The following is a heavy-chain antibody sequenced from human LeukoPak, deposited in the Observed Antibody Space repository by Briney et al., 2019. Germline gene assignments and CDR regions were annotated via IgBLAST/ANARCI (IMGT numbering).Heavy chain of an antibody. CDR2: IKQDGSEK. CDR1: GGSISSSSYY. V-gene: IGHV3-7*01. J-gene: IGHJ4*02. D-gene: IGHD6-13*01. Sequence: ETLSLTCTVSGGSISSSSYYWGWIRQPPGKGLEWVANIKQDGSEKYYVDSVKGRFTISRDNAKNSLYLQMNSLRAEDTAVYYCARELSSSWSYYFDYWGQGTLVTVSS. CDR3: ARELSSSWSYYFDY.